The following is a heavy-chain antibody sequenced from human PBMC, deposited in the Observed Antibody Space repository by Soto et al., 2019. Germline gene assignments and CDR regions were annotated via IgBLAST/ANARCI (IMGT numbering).Heavy chain of an antibody. Sequence: GGSLRLSCAASGFTFSGSAMHWVRQASGKGLEWVGRIRSKANSYATAYAASVKGRSTISRDDSKNTAYLQMNSLKTEDTAVYYCTGTYDFWSGYYGTNDYWGQGTLVTVSS. CDR3: TGTYDFWSGYYGTNDY. D-gene: IGHD3-3*01. CDR1: GFTFSGSA. V-gene: IGHV3-73*01. J-gene: IGHJ4*02. CDR2: IRSKANSYAT.